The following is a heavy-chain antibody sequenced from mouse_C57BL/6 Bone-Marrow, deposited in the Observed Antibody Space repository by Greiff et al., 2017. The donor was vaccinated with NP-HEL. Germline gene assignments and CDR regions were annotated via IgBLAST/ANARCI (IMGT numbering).Heavy chain of an antibody. CDR1: GYTFTDYY. V-gene: IGHV1-19*01. D-gene: IGHD2-2*01. Sequence: EVQLQQSGPVLVKPGASVKMSCKASGYTFTDYYMNWVKQSPGKSLEWIGVINPYNGGTSYNQKFKGKATLTVDKSSSTAYMELNSLTSEDSAVYYCARFGDGYDDFGYWGKGTTLTVSS. CDR3: ARFGDGYDDFGY. J-gene: IGHJ2*01. CDR2: INPYNGGT.